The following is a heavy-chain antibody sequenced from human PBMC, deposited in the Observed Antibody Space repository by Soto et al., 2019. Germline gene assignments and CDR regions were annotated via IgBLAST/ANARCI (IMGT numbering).Heavy chain of an antibody. CDR2: INAGNGNT. J-gene: IGHJ4*02. Sequence: ASVNVSCNASGYTFTSYAMHWVRQAPGQRLKWMGWINAGNGNTKYSQKFQGRVTITRDTSASTAYMELSGLRSEDTAVYYCARSLSGYYKFDYWGQGTLVTVSS. D-gene: IGHD3-3*01. V-gene: IGHV1-3*01. CDR3: ARSLSGYYKFDY. CDR1: GYTFTSYA.